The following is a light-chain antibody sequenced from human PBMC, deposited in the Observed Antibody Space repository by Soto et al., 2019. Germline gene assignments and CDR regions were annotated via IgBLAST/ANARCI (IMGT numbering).Light chain of an antibody. CDR3: QQSYSLPYT. Sequence: DIQMTQSPSSLSASVGDRVTITCRPSQSIDNFLNWYQQKPGKAPNLLIYAAYSLQSGVSSRFSGSGSGTDFTLTISSLQPEDSATYYCQQSYSLPYTFGQGTKVEIK. CDR1: QSIDNF. J-gene: IGKJ2*01. CDR2: AAY. V-gene: IGKV1-39*01.